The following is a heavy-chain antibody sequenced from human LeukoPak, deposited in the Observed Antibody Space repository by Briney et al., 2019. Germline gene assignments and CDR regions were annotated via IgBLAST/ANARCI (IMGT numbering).Heavy chain of an antibody. CDR2: ISYDGSNK. Sequence: GGSLRLSCAASGFTFSSYAMHWVRQAPGKGLEWVAVISYDGSNKYYADSVKGRFTISRDNSKNTLYLQMNSLRAEDTAVYYCARVSDYVWGSYRYGYYYMDVWGKGTTVTVSS. D-gene: IGHD3-16*02. CDR3: ARVSDYVWGSYRYGYYYMDV. CDR1: GFTFSSYA. V-gene: IGHV3-30*04. J-gene: IGHJ6*03.